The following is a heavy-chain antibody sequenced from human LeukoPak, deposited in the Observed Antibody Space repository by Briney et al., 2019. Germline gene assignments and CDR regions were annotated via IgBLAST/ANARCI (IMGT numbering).Heavy chain of an antibody. CDR3: ARVTMVRGVIDY. Sequence: ASVKVSCKASGYTFTGYYMHWMRQAPGQGLEWMGWINPNSGGTNYAQKFQGRVTMTRDTSISTAYMELSRLRSDDTAVYYCARVTMVRGVIDYWGQGTLVTVSS. J-gene: IGHJ4*02. V-gene: IGHV1-2*02. D-gene: IGHD3-10*01. CDR2: INPNSGGT. CDR1: GYTFTGYY.